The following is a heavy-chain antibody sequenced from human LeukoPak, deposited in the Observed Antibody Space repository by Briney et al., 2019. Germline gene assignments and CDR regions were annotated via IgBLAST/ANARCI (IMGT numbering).Heavy chain of an antibody. CDR1: GFTVSSNY. Sequence: GGSLRLSCAASGFTVSSNYMSWVRQAPGKGLEWVSVIFSGGTTYYADSVKGRFTISRDNSKNTLYLQMNSLIAENTAVYYCAGGLDGYCFDMWGQGTMVTVSS. V-gene: IGHV3-53*01. J-gene: IGHJ3*02. CDR2: IFSGGTT. D-gene: IGHD3-22*01. CDR3: AGGLDGYCFDM.